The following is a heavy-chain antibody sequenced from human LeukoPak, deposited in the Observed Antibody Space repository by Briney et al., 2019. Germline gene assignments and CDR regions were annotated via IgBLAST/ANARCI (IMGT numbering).Heavy chain of an antibody. J-gene: IGHJ5*02. CDR1: GGSISIGGYY. D-gene: IGHD6-6*01. Sequence: SETLSLTRSVSGGSISIGGYYWSWIPQHPGKGLEWIGYIYYSESTYDTPSPKTRFTIPVETPKNQFSLQLSSVTAADTVVYDCARVRSSPLWFDPWGEGTLVTVSS. CDR3: ARVRSSPLWFDP. V-gene: IGHV4-31*03. CDR2: IYYSEST.